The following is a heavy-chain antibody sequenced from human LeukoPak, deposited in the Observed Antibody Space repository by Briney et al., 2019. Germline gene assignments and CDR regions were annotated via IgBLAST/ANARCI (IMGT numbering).Heavy chain of an antibody. D-gene: IGHD3-22*01. Sequence: ASVKVSCKAPGYSFTGNYMHWVRQAPGQGLEWMGWINPNSGDTNFAQKFQGRVTMTRDTSISTVFMELSRLRSDDTAVFYCARGYYDSSDFEYLQHWGQGTLVTVSS. J-gene: IGHJ1*01. CDR1: GYSFTGNY. CDR2: INPNSGDT. CDR3: ARGYYDSSDFEYLQH. V-gene: IGHV1-2*02.